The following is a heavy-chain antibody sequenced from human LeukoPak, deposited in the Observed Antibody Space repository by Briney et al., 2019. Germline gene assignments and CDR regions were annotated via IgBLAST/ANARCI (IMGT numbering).Heavy chain of an antibody. V-gene: IGHV3-30*02. CDR3: AKDFSVYYYDSRVLDY. J-gene: IGHJ4*02. Sequence: SCKASGYTLTGYYMHWVRQAPGKGLEWVAFIRYDGSNKYYADSVKGRFTISRDNSKKTLYLQMNSLRPEDTAVYYCAKDFSVYYYDSRVLDYWGQGTLVTVSS. CDR2: IRYDGSNK. CDR1: GYTLTGYY. D-gene: IGHD3-22*01.